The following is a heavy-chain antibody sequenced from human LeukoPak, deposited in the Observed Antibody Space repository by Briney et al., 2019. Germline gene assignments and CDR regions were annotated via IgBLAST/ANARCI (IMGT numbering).Heavy chain of an antibody. CDR3: ARQRGWDNYYYYYYMDV. CDR1: GFTFSSFA. D-gene: IGHD6-19*01. Sequence: PGGSLRLSCAASGFTFSSFAVTWVRQSPGKGLEWVSAISGSGGSTYYADSVKGRFTISRDNAKNSLYLQMNSLRAEDTAVYYCARQRGWDNYYYYYYMDVWGKGTTVTVSS. V-gene: IGHV3-23*01. J-gene: IGHJ6*03. CDR2: ISGSGGST.